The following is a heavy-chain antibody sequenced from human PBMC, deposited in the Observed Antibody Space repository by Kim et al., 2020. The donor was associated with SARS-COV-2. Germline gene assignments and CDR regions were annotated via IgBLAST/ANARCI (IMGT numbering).Heavy chain of an antibody. D-gene: IGHD3-9*01. CDR3: ARVGLGDWYFDL. Sequence: SETLSLTCAVSGGSISSDGYSWSWIRQPPGKGLEWIGYIYYSGGTYYNPSLKSRVTISVDTSRNQFSLTLNSVTAADTAVYYCARVGLGDWYFDLWGRGTLATVSS. J-gene: IGHJ2*01. V-gene: IGHV4-30-2*01. CDR2: IYYSGGT. CDR1: GGSISSDGYS.